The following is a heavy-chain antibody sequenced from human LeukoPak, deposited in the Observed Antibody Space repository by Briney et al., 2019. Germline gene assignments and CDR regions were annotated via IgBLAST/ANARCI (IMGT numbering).Heavy chain of an antibody. D-gene: IGHD3-22*01. CDR3: ARGEEIVGDGMDV. V-gene: IGHV4-59*01. CDR2: IYYSGST. CDR1: GGSISSYY. J-gene: IGHJ6*02. Sequence: ASETLSLTCTVSGGSISSYYWSWIRQPPGKGLEWIGYIYYSGSTNYNPSLKSRVTISVDTSKNQFSLKLSSVTAADTAVYYCARGEEIVGDGMDVWGQGTTVTVSS.